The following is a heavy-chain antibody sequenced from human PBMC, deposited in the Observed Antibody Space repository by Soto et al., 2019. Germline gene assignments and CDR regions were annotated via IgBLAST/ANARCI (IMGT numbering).Heavy chain of an antibody. D-gene: IGHD3-10*01. CDR1: GGSISSGDYS. Sequence: PSETLSLTCTVSGGSISSGDYSWSWIRQPPGKGLEWIGYMYGAGLTYYNPSLKSRVTISVDKSKNQFSLNLSSVTAADTALYYCARDPAGPSPRSDVWGQGTMVTVYS. CDR3: ARDPAGPSPRSDV. V-gene: IGHV4-30-2*01. J-gene: IGHJ6*02. CDR2: MYGAGLT.